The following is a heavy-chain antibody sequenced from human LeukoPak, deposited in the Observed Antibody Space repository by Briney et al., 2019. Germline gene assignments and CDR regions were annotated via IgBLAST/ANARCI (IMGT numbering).Heavy chain of an antibody. CDR2: ISSSGATK. V-gene: IGHV3-48*03. CDR3: ARERGSGYYYFDY. CDR1: GFIFSSYE. Sequence: PGGSLRLSCTASGFIFSSYEMNWVRQAPGKGLEWVSYISSSGATKYYADSVKGRFTISRDNAKNSLYLQMNSLRAEDTAVYYCARERGSGYYYFDYWGQGTMVTVSS. J-gene: IGHJ4*02. D-gene: IGHD5-12*01.